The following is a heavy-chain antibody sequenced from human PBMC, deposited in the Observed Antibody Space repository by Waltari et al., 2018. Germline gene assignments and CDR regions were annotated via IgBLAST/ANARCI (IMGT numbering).Heavy chain of an antibody. J-gene: IGHJ4*02. V-gene: IGHV1-2*02. CDR3: ARESRVVGNDY. CDR2: INPNSCGT. Sequence: QVQLVQSGAEVKKPGASVKVSCKASGYTFTGYYMHWVRQAPGQGLEWMGWINPNSCGTNYAQKFQGRVTMTRDTSISTAYMELSRLRSDDTAVYYCARESRVVGNDYWGQGTLVTVSS. CDR1: GYTFTGYY. D-gene: IGHD2-15*01.